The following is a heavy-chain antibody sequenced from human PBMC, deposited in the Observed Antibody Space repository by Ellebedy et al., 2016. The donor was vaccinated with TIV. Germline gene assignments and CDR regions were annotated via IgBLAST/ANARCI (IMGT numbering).Heavy chain of an antibody. Sequence: ASVKVSCKASGGTFSSYGINWVRQAPGQGLEWMGWINPDSGSTTSAQSFQGRVTMTEDTSTETAYMELSGLRSEDTAVYYCATSTLYHSIPRSVTIYGIPIRSGALDIWGQGTKVIVSS. D-gene: IGHD6-19*01. CDR2: INPDSGST. CDR3: ATSTLYHSIPRSVTIYGIPIRSGALDI. V-gene: IGHV1-8*02. CDR1: GGTFSSYG. J-gene: IGHJ3*02.